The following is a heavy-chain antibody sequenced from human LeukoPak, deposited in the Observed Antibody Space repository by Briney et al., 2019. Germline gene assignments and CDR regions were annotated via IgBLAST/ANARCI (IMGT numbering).Heavy chain of an antibody. CDR1: GGTFSSYA. D-gene: IGHD3-3*01. Sequence: GASVKVSCKASGGTFSSYAISWVRQAPGQGLEWMGGIIPIFGTANYAQKFQGRVTITADESTSTAYMELSSLRSEDTAVYYCAREVGLRFLEWLLFESGPVVPDTVWGQGTLVTVSS. CDR2: IIPIFGTA. CDR3: AREVGLRFLEWLLFESGPVVPDTV. J-gene: IGHJ4*02. V-gene: IGHV1-69*13.